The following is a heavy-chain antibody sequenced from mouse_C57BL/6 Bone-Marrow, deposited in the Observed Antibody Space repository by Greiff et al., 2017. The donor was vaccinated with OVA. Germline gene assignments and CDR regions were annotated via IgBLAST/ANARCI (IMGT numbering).Heavy chain of an antibody. J-gene: IGHJ1*03. CDR2: IDPSDSET. V-gene: IGHV1-52*01. Sequence: QVQLQQPGAELVRPGSSVKLSCKASGYTFTSYWMHWVKQRPIQGLEWIGNIDPSDSETPSNQKFKDKATLTVAKSSSTAYMQLSSLTSEDSAVYYCRAYYSNYDWYFDVRGTGTTVTVSS. D-gene: IGHD2-5*01. CDR3: RAYYSNYDWYFDV. CDR1: GYTFTSYW.